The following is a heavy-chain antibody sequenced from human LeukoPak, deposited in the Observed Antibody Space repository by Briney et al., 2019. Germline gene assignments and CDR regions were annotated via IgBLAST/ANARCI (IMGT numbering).Heavy chain of an antibody. CDR3: ARGGLMVYPRSFDY. D-gene: IGHD2-8*01. Sequence: PGGSLRLSCGASGFIFSNHWMSWVRQAPGKGLEWVANIKQDGSDKYYVDSVKGRFIISRDNAGNSMYLQMNSLRADDTAVYYCARGGLMVYPRSFDYWGQGTLVTVSS. CDR1: GFIFSNHW. CDR2: IKQDGSDK. J-gene: IGHJ4*02. V-gene: IGHV3-7*01.